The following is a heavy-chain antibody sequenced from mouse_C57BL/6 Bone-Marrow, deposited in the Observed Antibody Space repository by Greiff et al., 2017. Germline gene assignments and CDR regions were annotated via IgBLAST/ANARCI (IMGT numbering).Heavy chain of an antibody. V-gene: IGHV1-81*01. Sequence: QVQLKQSGAELARPGASVKLSCKASGYTFTSYGISWVKQRTGQGLEWIGEIYPRSGNPYYNEKFKGKATLTADKSSSTAYMELRSLTSEDSAVYFCGYYGRKTWFAYWGQGTLVTVSA. CDR2: IYPRSGNP. CDR3: GYYGRKTWFAY. CDR1: GYTFTSYG. J-gene: IGHJ3*01. D-gene: IGHD1-1*01.